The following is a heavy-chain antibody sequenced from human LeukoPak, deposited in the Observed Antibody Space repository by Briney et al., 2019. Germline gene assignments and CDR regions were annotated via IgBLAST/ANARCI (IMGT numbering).Heavy chain of an antibody. CDR1: GYSISSGYY. V-gene: IGHV4-38-2*01. CDR3: ARLSGAPVRHPIYHFDY. J-gene: IGHJ4*02. Sequence: SETLSLTCAVSGYSISSGYYWGWIRQSPGKGLEWIGNIYHSGSTYKNPSLKSRVTISLDTSKNQFSLELSSVTAADTAMYYCARLSGAPVRHPIYHFDYWGQGTLVAVSS. D-gene: IGHD2-2*02. CDR2: IYHSGST.